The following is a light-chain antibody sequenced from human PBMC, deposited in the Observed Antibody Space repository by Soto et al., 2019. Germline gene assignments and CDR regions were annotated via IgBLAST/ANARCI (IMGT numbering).Light chain of an antibody. V-gene: IGKV3-20*01. Sequence: EIVLTQSPGTLSLSPGERATLSCRASQSVSSSYLAWYQQKPGQAPRLLIYGASNRATGIPYRFSGSGSGTDFTLTISRLEPEDFATYYCQQYSSSPLFTFGPGTKVDIK. CDR2: GAS. CDR1: QSVSSSY. J-gene: IGKJ3*01. CDR3: QQYSSSPLFT.